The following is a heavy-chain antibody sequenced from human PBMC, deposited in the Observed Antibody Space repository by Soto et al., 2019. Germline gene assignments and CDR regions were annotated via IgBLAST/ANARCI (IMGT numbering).Heavy chain of an antibody. V-gene: IGHV4-30-2*01. CDR1: LGSVCNADHY. CDR3: ARVPDR. D-gene: IGHD2-2*01. CDR2: IYHSGST. Sequence: PSETLSLTCTVSLGSVCNADHYWSWIRQPPGKGLEWIGNIYHSGSTYYNPSLKSRVTISVDRSKNQFSLKLSSVTAADTAVYYCARVPDRWGQGTLVTVSS. J-gene: IGHJ5*02.